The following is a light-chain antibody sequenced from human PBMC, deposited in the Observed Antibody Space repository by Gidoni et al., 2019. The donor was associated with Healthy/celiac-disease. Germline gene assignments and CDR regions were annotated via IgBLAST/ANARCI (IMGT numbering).Light chain of an antibody. CDR1: QGISSY. Sequence: AIRIPQSPSSLSASTGYRVTITCRASQGISSYLAWYQQKPGKAPKLLIYDASTLESGVPSRFSGSGSGTDFTLTISCLQSEDFATYYCQQYYSYRRTFXEXTKVEIK. V-gene: IGKV1-8*01. CDR3: QQYYSYRRT. J-gene: IGKJ1*01. CDR2: DAS.